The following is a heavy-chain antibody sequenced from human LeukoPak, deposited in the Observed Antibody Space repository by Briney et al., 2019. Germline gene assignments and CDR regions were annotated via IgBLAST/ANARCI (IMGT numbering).Heavy chain of an antibody. V-gene: IGHV3-20*04. Sequence: GGSLRLSCAATGFTVDDYGMSWVRQAPGKGLEWVSGINWNGGSTGYADSVKGRFTISRDNAKNSLYLQMNSLRAEDTALYYCARDLSDSSGYYFFDYWGQGTLVTVPS. CDR3: ARDLSDSSGYYFFDY. CDR2: INWNGGST. CDR1: GFTVDDYG. D-gene: IGHD3-22*01. J-gene: IGHJ4*02.